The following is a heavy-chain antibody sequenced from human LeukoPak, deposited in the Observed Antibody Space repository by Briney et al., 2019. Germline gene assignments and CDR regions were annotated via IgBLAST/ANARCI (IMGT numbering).Heavy chain of an antibody. CDR1: GFSFISYG. Sequence: GGSLRLSCAASGFSFISYGMHWVRQAPGKGLEWVGVISDDGRRKDFADSVKGRFTISRDNSKDTLYLQMNSLRAEDTAVYYCAKRPSDYGDYVSYFDYWGQGTLVTVSS. CDR2: ISDDGRRK. CDR3: AKRPSDYGDYVSYFDY. J-gene: IGHJ4*02. V-gene: IGHV3-30*18. D-gene: IGHD4-17*01.